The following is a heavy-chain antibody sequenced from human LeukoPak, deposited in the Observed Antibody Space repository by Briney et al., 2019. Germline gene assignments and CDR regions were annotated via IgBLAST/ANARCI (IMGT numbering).Heavy chain of an antibody. CDR3: ARENVVAQGTFDY. Sequence: SETLSLTCSVSGYSIGSGHYWGWIRQPPGKGLEWIGGMYQTGSSYYSPSLKSRVTISLDTSKNQISLKLTFVTAADTAFYFCARENVVAQGTFDYWGQGALVTVSS. J-gene: IGHJ4*02. V-gene: IGHV4-38-2*02. D-gene: IGHD2-21*01. CDR2: MYQTGSS. CDR1: GYSIGSGHY.